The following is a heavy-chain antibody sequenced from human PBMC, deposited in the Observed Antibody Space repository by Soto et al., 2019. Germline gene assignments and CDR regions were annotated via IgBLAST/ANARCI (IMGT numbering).Heavy chain of an antibody. CDR1: GFTLRTEW. Sequence: GSLLLSYAASGFTLRTEWKHWVRQAPGKGLVWVSRINSDGSSTSYADSVKGRFTISRDNAKNTLYLQMNSLRAEYTAVYYCANSPHYYHYYMDAWGKGT. CDR2: INSDGSST. J-gene: IGHJ6*03. V-gene: IGHV3-74*01. CDR3: ANSPHYYHYYMDA.